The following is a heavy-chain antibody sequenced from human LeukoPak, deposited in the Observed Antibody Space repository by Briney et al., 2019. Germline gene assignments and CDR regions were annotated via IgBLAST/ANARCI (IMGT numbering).Heavy chain of an antibody. CDR1: GFTFSNYC. J-gene: IGHJ6*03. V-gene: IGHV3-30*02. Sequence: GGSLRLSWAASGFTFSNYCMHWVRQAPGKGLEWVAFILYDVSNKYFADSMKGRFTISRDNSKNTLYLQMNSLRPEDTAVYYCAKDWRRIVVVGPITRHGNYMDVWGKRTTVTISS. CDR2: ILYDVSNK. D-gene: IGHD2-15*01. CDR3: AKDWRRIVVVGPITRHGNYMDV.